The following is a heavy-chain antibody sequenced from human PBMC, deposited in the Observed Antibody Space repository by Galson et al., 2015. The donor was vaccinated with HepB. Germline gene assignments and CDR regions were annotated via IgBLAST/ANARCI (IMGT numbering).Heavy chain of an antibody. CDR2: IYSGGST. D-gene: IGHD3-9*01. V-gene: IGHV3-53*01. J-gene: IGHJ4*02. CDR3: ARANDILTGYLDY. Sequence: SLRLSCAASGFTVSSNYMSWVRQAPGKGLEWVSVIYSGGSTYYADSVKGRFTISRDNSKNTLYLQMNSLRAEDTAVYYCARANDILTGYLDYWGQGTLVTVSS. CDR1: GFTVSSNY.